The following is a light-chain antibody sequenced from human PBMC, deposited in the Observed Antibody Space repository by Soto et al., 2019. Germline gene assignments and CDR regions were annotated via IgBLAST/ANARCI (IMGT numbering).Light chain of an antibody. J-gene: IGLJ2*01. CDR2: DVS. Sequence: QSVLTQPASVSGSPGQSITISCTGTSSDVGGYNYVSWYQQHPGKAPKLMIYDVSNRPSGVSNRFSGSKSGSTASLTISGLQAEDEAVYYCSSYTGSITLFGGGTQLTVL. CDR1: SSDVGGYNY. CDR3: SSYTGSITL. V-gene: IGLV2-14*01.